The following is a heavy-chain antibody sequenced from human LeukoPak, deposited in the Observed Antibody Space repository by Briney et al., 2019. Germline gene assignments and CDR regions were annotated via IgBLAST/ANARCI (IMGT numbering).Heavy chain of an antibody. Sequence: PGGSLRLSCAASGFTFSSYGMHWVRQAPGKGLEWVAVISYDGSNKYYADSVKGRFTISRDNSKNTVYLQMNSLRPEDTAVYYCAKGGYNSGWGGYLHFWGQGSLVTVSA. CDR2: ISYDGSNK. CDR1: GFTFSSYG. V-gene: IGHV3-30*18. D-gene: IGHD6-19*01. CDR3: AKGGYNSGWGGYLHF. J-gene: IGHJ4*02.